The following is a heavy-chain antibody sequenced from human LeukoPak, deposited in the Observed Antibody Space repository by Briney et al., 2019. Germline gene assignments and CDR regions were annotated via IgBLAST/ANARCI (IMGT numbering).Heavy chain of an antibody. V-gene: IGHV3-23*01. CDR1: GFTFRSYA. Sequence: GGSLRLSCAASGFTFRSYAMSWVRQAPGKGLEWVSAISGSGGSTYYADSVKGRFTISRDNSKNTLYLQMNSLRAEDSAVYYCGREYASSGYCDSWGQGTLVTVSS. CDR2: ISGSGGST. J-gene: IGHJ4*02. D-gene: IGHD3-22*01. CDR3: GREYASSGYCDS.